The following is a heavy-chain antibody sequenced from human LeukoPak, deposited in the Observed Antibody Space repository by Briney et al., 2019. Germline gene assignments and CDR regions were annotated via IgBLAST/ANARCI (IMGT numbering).Heavy chain of an antibody. D-gene: IGHD1-20*01. CDR1: GFTFSSHW. J-gene: IGHJ4*02. CDR3: ARGLTGTTGTFDY. CDR2: IKEDGGVK. V-gene: IGHV3-7*04. Sequence: PGESLKLSCAASGFTFSSHWMSWVRQAPGKGLEWVANIKEDGGVKYYVASVRGRFTISRDNAKNLLTLQMNSLRAEDTAVYYCARGLTGTTGTFDYWGQGTLVTVSS.